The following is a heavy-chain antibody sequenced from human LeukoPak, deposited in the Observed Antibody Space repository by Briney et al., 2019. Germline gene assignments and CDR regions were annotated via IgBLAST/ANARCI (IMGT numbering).Heavy chain of an antibody. D-gene: IGHD2-21*02. CDR1: GYTFNTYD. CDR3: VRGGLHCRGTDCYSTGLFDS. J-gene: IGHJ4*02. Sequence: ASVRVSCKASGYTFNTYDINWVRQATRQGLEWMGWMKPDSGGTGYAPRFQGRVTMTRNMSISTAYMELSSLRSEDTAVYYCVRGGLHCRGTDCYSTGLFDSWGRGTLVTVSS. CDR2: MKPDSGGT. V-gene: IGHV1-8*02.